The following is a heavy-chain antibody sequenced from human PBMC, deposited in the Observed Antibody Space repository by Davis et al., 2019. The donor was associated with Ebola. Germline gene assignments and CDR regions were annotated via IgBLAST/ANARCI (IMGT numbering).Heavy chain of an antibody. J-gene: IGHJ4*02. CDR1: GGSISSGGYS. CDR3: AREFVEW. Sequence: MPSETLSLTCSVSGGSISSGGYSWSWIRQPPGKGLEWIGYIYYSGSTNYNPSLKSRVTISVDTSKNQFSLKLSSVTAADTAVYYRAREFVEWGGQGTLVTVSS. CDR2: IYYSGST. D-gene: IGHD3-10*01. V-gene: IGHV4-61*08.